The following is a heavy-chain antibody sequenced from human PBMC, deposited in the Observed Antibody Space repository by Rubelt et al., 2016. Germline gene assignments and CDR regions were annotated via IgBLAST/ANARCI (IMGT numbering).Heavy chain of an antibody. J-gene: IGHJ4*02. CDR2: INHSGST. CDR3: ARDYRSTSCYDY. V-gene: IGHV4-34*01. D-gene: IGHD2-2*01. Sequence: EWIGEINHSGSTNYNPSLKSRVTISVDTSKNQFSLKLSSVTAADTAVYYCARDYRSTSCYDYWGQGTLVTVSS.